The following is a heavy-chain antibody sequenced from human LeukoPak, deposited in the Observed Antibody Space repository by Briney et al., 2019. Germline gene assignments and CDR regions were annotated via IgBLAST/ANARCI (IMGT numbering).Heavy chain of an antibody. CDR2: ISGSGGSK. J-gene: IGHJ4*02. V-gene: IGHV3-23*01. CDR1: GFTFSTYG. Sequence: GGSLRLSCAASGFTFSTYGMSWVRQAPGKGLEWVSAISGSGGSKYYADSVKGRFTISRDNSKNKLYLQMNSLRAEDTAVYYCAKSRGWLQIWDYWGQGTLVTVSS. D-gene: IGHD5-24*01. CDR3: AKSRGWLQIWDY.